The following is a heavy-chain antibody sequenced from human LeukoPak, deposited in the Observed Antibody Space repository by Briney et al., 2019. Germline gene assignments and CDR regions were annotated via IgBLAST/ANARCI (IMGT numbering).Heavy chain of an antibody. CDR1: GGSISSYY. CDR2: IYYSGST. V-gene: IGHV4-59*01. Sequence: SETLSLTCTVSGGSISSYYWSWIRQPPGKGLEWIGYIYYSGSTNYNPSLKSRVTISVDTSKNQFSLKLSSVTAADTAVYYCARTCITIFGEYYYYYMDVWDKGTTVTVSS. CDR3: ARTCITIFGEYYYYYMDV. D-gene: IGHD3-3*01. J-gene: IGHJ6*03.